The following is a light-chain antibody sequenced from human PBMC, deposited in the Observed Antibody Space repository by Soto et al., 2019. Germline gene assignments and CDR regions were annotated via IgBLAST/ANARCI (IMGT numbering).Light chain of an antibody. CDR1: QSIRSY. V-gene: IGKV1-39*01. J-gene: IGKJ3*01. CDR2: EAT. Sequence: DIQMTQSPSSLSASVGDRVTITCRASQSIRSYLNWYQQKPAKAPELLIYEATSLQSGVPSRFSGSGSGTDFTLTISSLQPEDFATYYCQQSYTTPFPFGPGTKVDIK. CDR3: QQSYTTPFP.